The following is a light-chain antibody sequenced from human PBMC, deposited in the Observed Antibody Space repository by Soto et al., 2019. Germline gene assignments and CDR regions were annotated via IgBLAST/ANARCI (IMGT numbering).Light chain of an antibody. CDR3: GTWDSSLSAGLNGV. Sequence: QSVLTQPPSVSAAPGQKVTISCSGSSSNIGNNYVSWYQQLPGTAPKLLIYENNKRPSGIPDRFSGSKSGTSATLGITGLQTGDEDDYDCGTWDSSLSAGLNGVFGGGTKLTVL. J-gene: IGLJ3*02. CDR2: ENN. V-gene: IGLV1-51*02. CDR1: SSNIGNNY.